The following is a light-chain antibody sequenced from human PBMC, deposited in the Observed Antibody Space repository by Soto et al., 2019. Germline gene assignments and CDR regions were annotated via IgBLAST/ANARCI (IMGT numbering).Light chain of an antibody. CDR2: EVS. V-gene: IGLV2-14*01. CDR1: SSDVGNYKY. Sequence: QSVLTQPASVSGSPGQSITISCTGTSSDVGNYKYVSWYQQHPGKAPTLIIYEVSNRPSGVSDRFSGSKSGNTASLTISGLQAEDETDYYCLSYTSSGTYVFGTGTKVTVL. CDR3: LSYTSSGTYV. J-gene: IGLJ1*01.